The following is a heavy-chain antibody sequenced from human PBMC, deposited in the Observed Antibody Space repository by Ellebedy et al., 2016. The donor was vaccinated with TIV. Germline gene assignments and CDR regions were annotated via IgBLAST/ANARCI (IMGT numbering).Heavy chain of an antibody. CDR2: VYYSGKT. CDR1: GASINSY. Sequence: MPSETLSLTCTVSGASINSYWNWIRQPPGRGLQYIGYVYYSGKTNYSPSLKDRVTISLDTSKSQFSLNLNSVTAADTAVYYCERKSLSNWSFDLWGRGTLVTVSS. J-gene: IGHJ2*01. V-gene: IGHV4-59*01. CDR3: ERKSLSNWSFDL.